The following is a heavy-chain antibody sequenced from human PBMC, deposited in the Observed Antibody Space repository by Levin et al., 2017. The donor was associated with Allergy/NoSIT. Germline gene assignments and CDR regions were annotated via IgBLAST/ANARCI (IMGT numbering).Heavy chain of an antibody. V-gene: IGHV4-30-2*01. D-gene: IGHD5-18*01. Sequence: HSQTLSLTCAVSGGSISSGGYSWSWNRQPPGKGLEWIGNIYLSGSTNDNPSLKSRVTMSVDRSKNQFSLKLGYVTAADTDVYYCARVAGYSYGYYFDYWGPGTLVTVSS. J-gene: IGHJ4*02. CDR3: ARVAGYSYGYYFDY. CDR2: IYLSGST. CDR1: GGSISSGGYS.